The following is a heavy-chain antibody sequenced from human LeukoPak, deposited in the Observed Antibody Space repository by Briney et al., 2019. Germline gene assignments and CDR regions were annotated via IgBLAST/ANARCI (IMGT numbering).Heavy chain of an antibody. CDR2: IYSGGST. V-gene: IGHV3-66*01. Sequence: GGSLSLSCAGYGFTFSNNEMSWVRQAPGKGLEWVSVIYSGGSTYYADSVKGRFTISRDNSKNTLYLQMNSLRAEDTAVYYCARVDWYYFDYWGQGTLVTVSS. D-gene: IGHD3/OR15-3a*01. CDR3: ARVDWYYFDY. CDR1: GFTFSNNE. J-gene: IGHJ4*02.